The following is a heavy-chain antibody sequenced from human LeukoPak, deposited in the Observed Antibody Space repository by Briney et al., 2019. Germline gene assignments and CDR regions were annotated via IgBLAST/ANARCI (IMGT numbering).Heavy chain of an antibody. J-gene: IGHJ5*02. V-gene: IGHV3-74*01. Sequence: GGSLRLSCETAGFTFSSYMMHWVRRTPGKGLVWVSRISHDGIISYADSVKGRFTISRDNSKNTLYLQMNSLRAEDTAVYYCARIARSAWDWFDPWGQGTLVTVSS. CDR2: ISHDGII. CDR3: ARIARSAWDWFDP. D-gene: IGHD1-26*01. CDR1: GFTFSSYM.